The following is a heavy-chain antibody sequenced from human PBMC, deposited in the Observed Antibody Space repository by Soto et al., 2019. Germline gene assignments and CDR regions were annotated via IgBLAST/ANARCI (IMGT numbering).Heavy chain of an antibody. D-gene: IGHD2-15*01. CDR1: GFTFTSYS. V-gene: IGHV3-21*02. Sequence: DVQLVESGGGLVKPGGSLRLSCVASGFTFTSYSMLWVRQPPGKGLEWVSSIRSDHNYIYYADSVKGRFTISRDNAKNALYLQMISLRAEDTAVYYCARGRTCTGATCYGGGDYWGQGALVTVSS. CDR3: ARGRTCTGATCYGGGDY. CDR2: IRSDHNYI. J-gene: IGHJ4*02.